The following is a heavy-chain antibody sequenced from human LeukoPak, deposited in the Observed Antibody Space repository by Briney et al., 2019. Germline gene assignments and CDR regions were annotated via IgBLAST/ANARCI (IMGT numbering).Heavy chain of an antibody. Sequence: GGSLRLSCVASGFTFNKYWMSWVRQAPGKGLEWVANIKRDGSARYYVDSVRGRFTISRDNAKNSLYLQMNSLRAEDTAVYYCARARGGYDLDYWGQGTLVTVSS. D-gene: IGHD5-12*01. CDR1: GFTFNKYW. J-gene: IGHJ4*02. CDR3: ARARGGYDLDY. CDR2: IKRDGSAR. V-gene: IGHV3-7*01.